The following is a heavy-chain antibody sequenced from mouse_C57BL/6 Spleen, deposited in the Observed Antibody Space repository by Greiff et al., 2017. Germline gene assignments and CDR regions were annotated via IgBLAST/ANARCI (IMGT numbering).Heavy chain of an antibody. D-gene: IGHD2-1*01. CDR3: ATIYYGNYGYAMDY. CDR1: GYTFTSYW. CDR2: IDPNSGGT. Sequence: VQLQQPGAELVKPGASVKLSCKASGYTFTSYWMHWVKQRPGRGLEWIGRIDPNSGGTKYNEKFKSKATLTVDKPSSTAYMQLRSLTSEDSAVYYCATIYYGNYGYAMDYWGQGTSVTVSS. J-gene: IGHJ4*01. V-gene: IGHV1-72*01.